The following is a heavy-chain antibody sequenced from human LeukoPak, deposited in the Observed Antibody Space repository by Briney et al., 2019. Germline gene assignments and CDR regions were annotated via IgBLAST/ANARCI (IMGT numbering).Heavy chain of an antibody. CDR3: ARSEIVPAAIFYYYYGMDV. D-gene: IGHD2-2*02. J-gene: IGHJ6*02. CDR1: GFTFSGYS. V-gene: IGHV3-21*01. Sequence: PGGSLRLSCAASGFTFSGYSLNWVRQAPGKGLEWVSSISSSSTYIYYADSVRGRFTISRDNAKNSLYLQMNRLRAEDTAVYYCARSEIVPAAIFYYYYGMDVWGQGTTVTVSS. CDR2: ISSSSTYI.